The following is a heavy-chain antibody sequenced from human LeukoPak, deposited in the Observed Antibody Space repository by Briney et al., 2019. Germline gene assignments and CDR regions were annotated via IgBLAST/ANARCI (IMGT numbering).Heavy chain of an antibody. CDR2: IRTKAYGGTT. D-gene: IGHD6-6*01. CDR3: TGVIAARLDY. V-gene: IGHV3-49*04. CDR1: GFTFSDYA. J-gene: IGHJ4*02. Sequence: GGSLRLSCTASGFTFSDYAMSWVRQAPGKGLEWVGFIRTKAYGGTTEYAASVKGRFTISRDDSKSIAYLQMNSLKTEDTAVYYCTGVIAARLDYWGQGTLVTVSS.